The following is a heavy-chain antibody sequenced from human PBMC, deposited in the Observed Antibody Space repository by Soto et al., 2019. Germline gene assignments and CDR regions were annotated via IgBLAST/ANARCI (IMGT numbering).Heavy chain of an antibody. D-gene: IGHD3-22*01. J-gene: IGHJ4*02. CDR1: GGTFSSYA. Sequence: SVKVSCKASGGTFSSYAISWVRQAPGQGLEWMGGIIPIFGTANYAQKFQGRVTITADESTSTAYMELSSLRSEDTAVYYCARVEYDSSGYYQYYFDYWGQGTLVTVSS. CDR3: ARVEYDSSGYYQYYFDY. CDR2: IIPIFGTA. V-gene: IGHV1-69*13.